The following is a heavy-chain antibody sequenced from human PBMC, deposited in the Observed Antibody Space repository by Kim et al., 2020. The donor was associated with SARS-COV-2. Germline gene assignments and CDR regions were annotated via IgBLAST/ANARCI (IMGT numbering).Heavy chain of an antibody. Sequence: SQTLSLTCAISGDSVSSNSAAWNWIRQSPSRGLEWLGRTYYRSKWYNDYAVSVKSRITINPDTSKNQFSLQLNSVTPEDTAVYYCARDSIVVVPAAMSRGIGGFDYWGRGTLVTVSS. CDR3: ARDSIVVVPAAMSRGIGGFDY. CDR1: GDSVSSNSAA. J-gene: IGHJ4*02. CDR2: TYYRSKWYN. D-gene: IGHD2-2*01. V-gene: IGHV6-1*01.